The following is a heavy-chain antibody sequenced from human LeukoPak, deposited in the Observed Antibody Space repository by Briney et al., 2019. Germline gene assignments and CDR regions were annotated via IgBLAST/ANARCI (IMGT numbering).Heavy chain of an antibody. CDR2: INHSGST. Sequence: SETLSLTCAVYGGSFSGHYWSWIRQPPGKGLEWIGEINHSGSTNYNPSLKSRVTISVDTSKNQFSLKLSSVTAADTAVYYCARGPEYSYGYVYYYYGMDVWGQGTTVTVSS. D-gene: IGHD5-18*01. CDR3: ARGPEYSYGYVYYYYGMDV. J-gene: IGHJ6*02. CDR1: GGSFSGHY. V-gene: IGHV4-34*01.